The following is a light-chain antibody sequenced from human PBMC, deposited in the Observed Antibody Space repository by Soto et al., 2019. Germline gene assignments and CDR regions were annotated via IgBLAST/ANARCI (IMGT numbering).Light chain of an antibody. CDR1: QGISNF. CDR3: QKYNSAHLT. J-gene: IGKJ4*01. Sequence: DIQMTQSQSSLSASVGDRVTITCRASQGISNFLAWYQQKAGTVPKLLIYAASTLQSGVPSRFSGSGSGTDFTLTITSLQPEDVATYYSQKYNSAHLTLGGGTTVDIK. CDR2: AAS. V-gene: IGKV1-27*01.